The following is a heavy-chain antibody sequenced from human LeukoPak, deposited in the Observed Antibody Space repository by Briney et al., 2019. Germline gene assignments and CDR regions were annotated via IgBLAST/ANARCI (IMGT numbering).Heavy chain of an antibody. CDR1: GFTFSSYA. J-gene: IGHJ4*02. CDR2: ISNMGTFT. Sequence: GGSLRLSCAASGFTFSSYAMNWVRQAPGKGLEWVSTISNMGTFTYYADSVKGRFTISRDNSKNTVYLQMNSLRADDTAVYYCARDRWTTEITYCDYWGQGTLVSVSS. V-gene: IGHV3-23*01. CDR3: ARDRWTTEITYCDY. D-gene: IGHD3-16*01.